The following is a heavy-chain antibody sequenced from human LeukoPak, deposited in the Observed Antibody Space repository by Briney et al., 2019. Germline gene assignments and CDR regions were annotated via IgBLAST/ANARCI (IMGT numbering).Heavy chain of an antibody. CDR2: ISYDGGST. Sequence: GGSLRLSCAASGFTFSSYWMHWVRQAPGKGLEWVAVISYDGGSTYYADSVRGRFTISRDNSKNTLFLQMDSLRTEDTAVYYCARSTYSYDYPDSWGQGTLVTVSS. V-gene: IGHV3-30*03. J-gene: IGHJ5*01. CDR3: ARSTYSYDYPDS. CDR1: GFTFSSYW. D-gene: IGHD5-18*01.